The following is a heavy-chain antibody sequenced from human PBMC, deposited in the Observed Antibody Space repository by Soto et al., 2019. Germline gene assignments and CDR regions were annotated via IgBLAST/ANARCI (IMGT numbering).Heavy chain of an antibody. CDR3: ARAHSNYGANYDYYGMDV. CDR2: TYYRSKWYN. CDR1: GDSVSSNSAA. Sequence: SQTLSLTCAISGDSVSSNSAAWNWIRQSPSRGLEWLGRTYYRSKWYNDYAVSVKSRITINPDTSKNQFSLQLNSVTPEDTAVYYCARAHSNYGANYDYYGMDVWGQGTTVTVSS. D-gene: IGHD4-4*01. J-gene: IGHJ6*02. V-gene: IGHV6-1*01.